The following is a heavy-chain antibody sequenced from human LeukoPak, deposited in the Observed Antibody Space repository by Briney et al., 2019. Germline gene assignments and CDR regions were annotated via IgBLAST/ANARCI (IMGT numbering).Heavy chain of an antibody. D-gene: IGHD6-19*01. CDR1: GYTFTSYD. CDR2: MNPNSGNT. J-gene: IGHJ4*02. V-gene: IGHV1-8*01. CDR3: AREESVVAGTCDY. Sequence: ASVKVSRKASGYTFTSYDINWVRQATGQGLEWMGWMNPNSGNTGCAQKFQGRVTMTRNTSISTAYMELSSPRSEDTAVYYCAREESVVAGTCDYWGQGTLVTVSS.